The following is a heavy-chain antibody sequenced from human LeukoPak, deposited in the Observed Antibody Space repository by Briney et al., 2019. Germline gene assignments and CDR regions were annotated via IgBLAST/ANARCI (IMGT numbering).Heavy chain of an antibody. CDR1: GGSISSSSYY. CDR2: ISFSWNT. CDR3: AKNYDDTSGVMVDDVFDI. J-gene: IGHJ3*02. D-gene: IGHD3-22*01. Sequence: PSETLSLTCTVSGGSISSSSYYWGWIRQPPGKGLEWIGSISFSWNTYYNPSLQSRITISVDTSKNQFFLRLWSVTAADTAVYYCAKNYDDTSGVMVDDVFDIWGQGTMLTVSS. V-gene: IGHV4-39*07.